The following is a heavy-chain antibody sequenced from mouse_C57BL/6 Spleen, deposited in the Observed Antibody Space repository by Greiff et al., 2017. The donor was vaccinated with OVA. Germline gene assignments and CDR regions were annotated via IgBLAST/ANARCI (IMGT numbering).Heavy chain of an antibody. CDR2: INPNNGGT. V-gene: IGHV1-26*01. J-gene: IGHJ2*01. CDR1: GYTFTDYY. Sequence: EVQLQQSGPELVKPGASVKISCKASGYTFTDYYMNWVKQSHGKSLEWIGDINPNNGGTSYNQKFKGKATLTVDKSSSTAYMELRSLTSEDSAVYYCARLGVYFDYWGQGTTLTVSS. CDR3: ARLGVYFDY.